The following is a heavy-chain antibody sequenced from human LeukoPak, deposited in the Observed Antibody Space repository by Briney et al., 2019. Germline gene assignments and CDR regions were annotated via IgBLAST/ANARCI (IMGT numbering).Heavy chain of an antibody. Sequence: GGSLRLSCAASGFTFSKYSMTWVRQAPGKGLDWVSAISGSGGSTYYADSVKGRFTISRDNSKNTLYLQMNSLRAEDTAVYYCAKDLTGTTTPYYFDYWGQGTLVTVSS. CDR3: AKDLTGTTTPYYFDY. V-gene: IGHV3-23*01. D-gene: IGHD1-7*01. CDR1: GFTFSKYS. CDR2: ISGSGGST. J-gene: IGHJ4*02.